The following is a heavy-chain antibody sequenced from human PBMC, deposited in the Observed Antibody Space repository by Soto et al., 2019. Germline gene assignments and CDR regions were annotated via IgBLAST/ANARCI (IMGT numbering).Heavy chain of an antibody. V-gene: IGHV4-39*01. Sequence: EKFPHTYTGSGGTMRRSGYYGCWIRLPKKKGLEWIGSMFYGVSTYYNPSLKSRVTVSVDTSKNQFSLNLRSVTAADTAVYFCARLPWRNLFDYWG. CDR1: GGTMRRSGYY. CDR2: MFYGVST. J-gene: IGHJ4*01. CDR3: ARLPWRNLFDY. D-gene: IGHD5-12*01.